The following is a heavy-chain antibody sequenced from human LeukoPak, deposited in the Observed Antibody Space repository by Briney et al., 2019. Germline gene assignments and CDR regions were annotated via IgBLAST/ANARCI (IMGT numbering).Heavy chain of an antibody. D-gene: IGHD6-19*01. CDR1: GFTFSSYA. CDR2: ITGSGGIT. J-gene: IGHJ4*02. Sequence: GGSLRLSCAASGFTFSSYAISWVRQFPGMGLEWVSTITGSGGITYYADSVKGRFTISRDNSKNTLYLQMNSLRAEDTAVYYCAKDGSGWTSDYWGQGTLVTVSS. CDR3: AKDGSGWTSDY. V-gene: IGHV3-23*01.